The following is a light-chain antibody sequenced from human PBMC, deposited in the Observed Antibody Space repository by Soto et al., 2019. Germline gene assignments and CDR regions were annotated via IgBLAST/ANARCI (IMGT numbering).Light chain of an antibody. CDR3: GAWDISLNVDV. V-gene: IGLV1-51*01. J-gene: IGLJ1*01. CDR2: DND. CDR1: NSNIGNYY. Sequence: QSVLTQPPSVSAAPGQKITISCSGTNSNIGNYYVSWYHQIPATAPKLLIYDNDKRPSEIPDRFSGSKSGTSATLAINGLQTGDEGDYSCGAWDISLNVDVVGGGTKVTVL.